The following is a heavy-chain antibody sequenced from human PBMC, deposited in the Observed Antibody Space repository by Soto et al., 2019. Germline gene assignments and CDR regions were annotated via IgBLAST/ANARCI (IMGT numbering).Heavy chain of an antibody. D-gene: IGHD6-13*01. CDR3: AKGGSSWGYDS. CDR1: GFTFSSYG. V-gene: IGHV3-30*18. Sequence: QVQLVESGGGVVQPGRSLRLSCAASGFTFSSYGMHWVRQAPGKGLEWVAVISYDGSNKYYADSVKGRFTISRDNAKNTLYRQMNSLRAEDTAVYYCAKGGSSWGYDSWGQGTLVTVSS. CDR2: ISYDGSNK. J-gene: IGHJ4*02.